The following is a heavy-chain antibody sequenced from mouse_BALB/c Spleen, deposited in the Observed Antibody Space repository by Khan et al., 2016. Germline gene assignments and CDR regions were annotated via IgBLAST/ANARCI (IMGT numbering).Heavy chain of an antibody. J-gene: IGHJ2*01. Sequence: QVQLKQSGAELVKAGASVKMSCKASGYTFTSYWMHWVKQRLGQGLEWFAETNPTNGRTYYNEKFKSKATLTVAKSSSTAYMLLSGLTSEDSAVYYCARSEKIVATYFDYWGQGTTVTVSS. CDR2: TNPTNGRT. CDR1: GYTFTSYW. V-gene: IGHV1S81*02. D-gene: IGHD1-1*01. CDR3: ARSEKIVATYFDY.